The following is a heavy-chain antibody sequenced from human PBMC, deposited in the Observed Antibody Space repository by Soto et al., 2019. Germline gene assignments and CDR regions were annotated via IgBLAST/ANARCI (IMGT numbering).Heavy chain of an antibody. CDR1: GFAFKSYT. Sequence: EVQLVESGGGLVKPGGSLRLSCAASGFAFKSYTMNWVRQAPAKGLEWVSSISSSSTYIFFADSVKGRFTISRDNAKNSVYLQMNSLRAEDTAVYYCVGSDHCTNGVCSTGWFDPWGQGTLFTVSS. CDR2: ISSSSTYI. D-gene: IGHD2-8*01. J-gene: IGHJ5*02. V-gene: IGHV3-21*01. CDR3: VGSDHCTNGVCSTGWFDP.